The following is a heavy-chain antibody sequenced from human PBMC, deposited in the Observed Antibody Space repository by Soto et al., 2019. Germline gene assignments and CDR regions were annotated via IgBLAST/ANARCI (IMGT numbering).Heavy chain of an antibody. CDR1: GFTLSTYA. CDR2: SGTGGST. CDR3: AKGRGSSWSLIFFDY. Sequence: EVQLLESGGGLVPPGGSLRLSCAASGFTLSTYAMTWVRQAPGKGLECVSSSGTGGSTYYADSVKGRFTISRDNFKNTLYLQMNSLRAEDTAVYYCAKGRGSSWSLIFFDYWGQGALVTVSS. D-gene: IGHD6-13*01. V-gene: IGHV3-23*01. J-gene: IGHJ4*02.